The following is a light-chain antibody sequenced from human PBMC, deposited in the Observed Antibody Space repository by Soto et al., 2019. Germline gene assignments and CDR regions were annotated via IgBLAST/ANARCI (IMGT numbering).Light chain of an antibody. CDR1: QSVSNNY. CDR3: QQYGNSRGT. CDR2: NAS. V-gene: IGKV3-20*01. Sequence: EIVLTQSPGTLSLSPWERATLSCRASQSVSNNYLAWYQQKPGQAPRPLIYNASSRATGIPDRFSGSGSGTDFTLTISRLEPEDFAVYYCQQYGNSRGTFGQGTKVDIK. J-gene: IGKJ1*01.